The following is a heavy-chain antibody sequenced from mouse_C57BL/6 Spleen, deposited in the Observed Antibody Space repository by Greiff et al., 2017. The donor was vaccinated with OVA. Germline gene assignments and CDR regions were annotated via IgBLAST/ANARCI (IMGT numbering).Heavy chain of an antibody. CDR3: ATLDSSEAMDY. D-gene: IGHD3-2*02. Sequence: VQLQQPGAELVRPGSSVKLSCKASGYTFTSYWMDWVKQRPGQGLEWIGNIYPSDSETHYNQKFKDKATLTVDKSSSTAYMQLSSLTSEDSAVYYCATLDSSEAMDYWGRGTSVTVSS. CDR2: IYPSDSET. J-gene: IGHJ4*01. CDR1: GYTFTSYW. V-gene: IGHV1-61*01.